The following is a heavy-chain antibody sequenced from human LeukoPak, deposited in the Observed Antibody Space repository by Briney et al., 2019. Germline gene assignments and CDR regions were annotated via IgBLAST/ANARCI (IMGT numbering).Heavy chain of an antibody. CDR2: ITSDGSST. D-gene: IGHD2-15*01. CDR3: AREIGGSGYNWFDP. V-gene: IGHV3-74*01. J-gene: IGHJ5*02. Sequence: PGGSLRLSCAASGFTFNSYWMHWVRQAPGKGLVWVSRITSDGSSTDYADSVKGRFTISRDNAKNTLYLQMNSLRAEDTAVYYCAREIGGSGYNWFDPWGQGTLVTVSS. CDR1: GFTFNSYW.